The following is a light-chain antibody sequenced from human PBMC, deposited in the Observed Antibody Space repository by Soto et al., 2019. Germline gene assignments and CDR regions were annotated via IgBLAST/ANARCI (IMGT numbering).Light chain of an antibody. J-gene: IGLJ3*02. V-gene: IGLV2-23*01. CDR3: ASHAGSGTLV. CDR1: SSDVGKYKF. Sequence: QSALTQPASVSGSPGQSISISCTGTSSDVGKYKFVSWYQLHPGEAPKLMIYDATQRPSGVSSRFSGSKSGTTASLTISGLQAEDEAHYYCASHAGSGTLVFGGGTKVTVL. CDR2: DAT.